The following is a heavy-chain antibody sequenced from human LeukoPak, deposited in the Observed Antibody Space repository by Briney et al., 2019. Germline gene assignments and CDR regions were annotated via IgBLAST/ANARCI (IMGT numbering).Heavy chain of an antibody. J-gene: IGHJ3*02. Sequence: PSEILSLTXTVSGGSISSYYWSWIRQPPGKGLEWIGYIYYSGSTNYNPSLKSRVTISVDTSKNQLSLKLSSVTAADTAVYYCARVGATGAFDIWGQGTMVTVSS. V-gene: IGHV4-59*01. CDR2: IYYSGST. D-gene: IGHD1-26*01. CDR3: ARVGATGAFDI. CDR1: GGSISSYY.